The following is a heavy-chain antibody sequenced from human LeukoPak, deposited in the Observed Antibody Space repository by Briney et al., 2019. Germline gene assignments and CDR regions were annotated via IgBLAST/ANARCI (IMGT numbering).Heavy chain of an antibody. CDR2: INPNSGVT. CDR1: GYTFTDYY. D-gene: IGHD2-21*01. CDR3: ARADRLDGAPYLIGP. V-gene: IGHV1-2*02. Sequence: ASVKVSCKTSGYTFTDYYMHWVRQAPGQGLEWMGWINPNSGVTSSAQKFQGRVTMTRDTSITTIYMEVRWLTSDDTAIYYCARADRLDGAPYLIGPWGQGTLVTVSS. J-gene: IGHJ5*02.